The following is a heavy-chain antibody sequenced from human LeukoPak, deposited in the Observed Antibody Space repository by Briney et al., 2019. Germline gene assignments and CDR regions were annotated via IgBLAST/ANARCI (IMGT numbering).Heavy chain of an antibody. CDR3: ARGPSVVVVPAAPDY. CDR2: ISSSSSYI. CDR1: GFTFSSDS. Sequence: PGGSLRLSCAASGFTFSSDSMNWVRQAPGKGLEWVSSISSSSSYIYYADSVKGRFTISRDNAKNSLYLQMNSLRAEDTAVYYCARGPSVVVVPAAPDYWGQGTLVTVSS. V-gene: IGHV3-21*01. D-gene: IGHD2-2*01. J-gene: IGHJ4*02.